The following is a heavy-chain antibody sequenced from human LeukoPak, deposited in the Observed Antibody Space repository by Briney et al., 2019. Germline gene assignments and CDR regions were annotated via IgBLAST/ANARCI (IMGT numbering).Heavy chain of an antibody. J-gene: IGHJ5*02. Sequence: PGGSLRLSCAASGFTFSSYSMNWVRQAPGKGLEWISYISSSSSPIYYADSVKGRFTISRDNANNSLYLQMNSLRAEDTAVYYCARVPDMLRVWFDPWGQGTLVTVS. V-gene: IGHV3-48*01. CDR1: GFTFSSYS. D-gene: IGHD3-10*02. CDR2: ISSSSSPI. CDR3: ARVPDMLRVWFDP.